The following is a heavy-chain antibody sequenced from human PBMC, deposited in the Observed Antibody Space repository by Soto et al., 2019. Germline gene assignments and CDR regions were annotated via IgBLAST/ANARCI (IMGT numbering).Heavy chain of an antibody. CDR3: ARENFPPGYHGLDV. V-gene: IGHV4-30-2*01. Sequence: LSLTCAVSVDSISSVDYSWSWIRQPPGKGLEWIGYIYNSGNFSYNPSLKSRVTISVDRSKNELSLKLSSVTAADTALYYCARENFPPGYHGLDVWGRGTTVTVSS. CDR1: VDSISSVDYS. CDR2: IYNSGNF. J-gene: IGHJ6*02. D-gene: IGHD3-3*01.